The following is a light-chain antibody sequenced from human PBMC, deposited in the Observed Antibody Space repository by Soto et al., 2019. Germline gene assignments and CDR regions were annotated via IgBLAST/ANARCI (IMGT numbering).Light chain of an antibody. CDR1: QDIKTH. V-gene: IGKV1-9*01. CDR2: GTF. Sequence: IQLTQSPSSLSASVGDRVSITCRASQDIKTHLAWYQQKQGKAPKLLLSGTFTLQSGVPSRFNVSGSWTDFTLTISRLQPEDFATYYGQHLNNYPPFSFGPGTKVDLE. J-gene: IGKJ3*01. CDR3: QHLNNYPPFS.